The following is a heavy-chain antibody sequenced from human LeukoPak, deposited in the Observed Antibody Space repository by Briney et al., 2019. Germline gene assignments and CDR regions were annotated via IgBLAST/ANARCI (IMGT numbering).Heavy chain of an antibody. D-gene: IGHD1-26*01. Sequence: SVKVSCKASGGTFSSYAISWVRQAPGQGLEWMGRIIPILGIANYAQKFQGRVTITADKSTSTAYMELSSLRSEDTAVYYCARVATTGGVDYWGQGTLVTVSS. CDR3: ARVATTGGVDY. J-gene: IGHJ4*02. V-gene: IGHV1-69*04. CDR1: GGTFSSYA. CDR2: IIPILGIA.